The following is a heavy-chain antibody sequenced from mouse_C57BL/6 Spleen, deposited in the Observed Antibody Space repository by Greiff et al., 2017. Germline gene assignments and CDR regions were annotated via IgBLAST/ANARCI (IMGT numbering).Heavy chain of an antibody. V-gene: IGHV14-1*01. D-gene: IGHD1-1*01. J-gene: IGHJ3*01. CDR2: IDPEDGDT. Sequence: DVQLQESGAELVRPGASVKLSCTASGFNIKDYYMHWVKQRPEQGLEWIGRIDPEDGDTEYAPKFQGKATMTADTSSNTAYLQLSSLTSEDTAVYYCTTVTTVVEGFAYWGQGTLVTVSA. CDR3: TTVTTVVEGFAY. CDR1: GFNIKDYY.